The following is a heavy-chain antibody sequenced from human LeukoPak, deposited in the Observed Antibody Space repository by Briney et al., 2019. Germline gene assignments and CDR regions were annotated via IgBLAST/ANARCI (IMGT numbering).Heavy chain of an antibody. CDR3: AKGWWVSSTSCLDY. CDR1: GFTFSSYG. J-gene: IGHJ4*02. D-gene: IGHD2-2*01. Sequence: GGSLRLSCAASGFTFSSYGMHWVRQAPGKGLEWVAFIRYDGSNKYYADSVKGRFTISRDNSKNTLYLQMNSLRAEDTAVYYCAKGWWVSSTSCLDYWGQGTLVTVSS. CDR2: IRYDGSNK. V-gene: IGHV3-30*02.